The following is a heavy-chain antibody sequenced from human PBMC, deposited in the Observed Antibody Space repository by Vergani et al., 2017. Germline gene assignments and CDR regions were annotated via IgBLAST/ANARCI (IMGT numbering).Heavy chain of an antibody. CDR1: GFTFSSYW. D-gene: IGHD3-16*01. CDR3: AGLDTAVGAHFYYYYYYMDV. V-gene: IGHV3-7*03. CDR2: IKQDGSEK. Sequence: EVQLVESGGGLVQPGGSLRLSCAASGFTFSSYWMSWVRQAPGKGVEWVANIKQDGSEKYYVDSVKGRFTISRDNAKNSLYLQITSLSAEDTAVYYWAGLDTAVGAHFYYYYYYMDVWGKGTTVTVSS. J-gene: IGHJ6*03.